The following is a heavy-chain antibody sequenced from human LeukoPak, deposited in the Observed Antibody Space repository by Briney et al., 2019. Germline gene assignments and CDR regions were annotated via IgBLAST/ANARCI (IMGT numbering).Heavy chain of an antibody. CDR3: AKAYQLYSYYYHYMDV. Sequence: PGGSLRLSCAASGFAFSTYAMSWVRQAPGKGLEWVSVIYSGGSTYYADSVKGRFTISRDNSKNTLYLQMNSLRPEDTAVYYCAKAYQLYSYYYHYMDVWGKGTTVTVSS. CDR1: GFAFSTYA. J-gene: IGHJ6*03. D-gene: IGHD2-2*01. V-gene: IGHV3-66*02. CDR2: IYSGGST.